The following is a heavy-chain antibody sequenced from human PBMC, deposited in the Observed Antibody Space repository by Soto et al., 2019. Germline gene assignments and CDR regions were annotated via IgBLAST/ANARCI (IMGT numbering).Heavy chain of an antibody. Sequence: QVQLVESGGGVVQPGRSLRLSCAASGFTFNSYGMHWVRQAPGKGLEWVAVISYDGSNKYHADSVKGRFTISRDNSKNXLXXKMNSLRAEETAVYYCAKESCRRTTCYAGENGMDVWGQGTTVTVSS. D-gene: IGHD2-2*01. J-gene: IGHJ6*02. CDR2: ISYDGSNK. CDR3: AKESCRRTTCYAGENGMDV. CDR1: GFTFNSYG. V-gene: IGHV3-30*18.